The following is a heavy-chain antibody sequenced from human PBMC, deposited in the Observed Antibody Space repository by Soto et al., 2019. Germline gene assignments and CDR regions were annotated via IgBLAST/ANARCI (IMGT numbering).Heavy chain of an antibody. D-gene: IGHD5-12*01. V-gene: IGHV3-72*01. J-gene: IGHJ4*02. Sequence: GGSLRLSCAASGFTFSDYHMDWVRQAPGRGLEWVGRSRNEANSYTTEYAASVKGRFFISRHDSKNSLYLQMDSLQTEDTAVYYCARGKSRGYPIFDYWGQGTPVTV. CDR1: GFTFSDYH. CDR2: SRNEANSYTT. CDR3: ARGKSRGYPIFDY.